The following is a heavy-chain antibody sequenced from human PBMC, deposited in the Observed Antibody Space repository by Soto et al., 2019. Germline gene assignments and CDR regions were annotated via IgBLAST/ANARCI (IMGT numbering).Heavy chain of an antibody. V-gene: IGHV1-69*01. CDR1: GGTFSSYA. J-gene: IGHJ1*01. D-gene: IGHD3-22*01. CDR2: IIPMFPTA. Sequence: QVQLVQSGAEVKKPGSSVKVSCKASGGTFSSYAISWVRQAPGQGLEWMVGIIPMFPTANYAQKFQGRVTITADASTSTAYMELSSLRSEDTAVYYCARDKEYYYDSSGYYGVYFQHWGQGTLVTVSS. CDR3: ARDKEYYYDSSGYYGVYFQH.